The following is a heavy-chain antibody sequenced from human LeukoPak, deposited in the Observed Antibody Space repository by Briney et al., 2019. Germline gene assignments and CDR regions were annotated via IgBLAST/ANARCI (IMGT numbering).Heavy chain of an antibody. D-gene: IGHD6-19*01. CDR1: GFTFSSYG. Sequence: GGSLRLSCAASGFTFSSYGMHWVRQAPGKGLEWVAVISYDGSNKYYADSVKGRFTISRDNSKNTLYLQMNSLRAEDTAVYYCAKGVYSSGWDILFDYWGQGILVTVSS. J-gene: IGHJ4*02. CDR2: ISYDGSNK. V-gene: IGHV3-30*18. CDR3: AKGVYSSGWDILFDY.